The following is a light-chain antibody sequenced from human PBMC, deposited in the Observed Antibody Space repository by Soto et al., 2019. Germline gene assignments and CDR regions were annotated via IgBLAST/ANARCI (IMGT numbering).Light chain of an antibody. J-gene: IGLJ1*01. Sequence: QSALTQPASVSGSPGQSITISCTGTSSDVGGYNYVSWYQQQPGKAPKLMIYDVSNRPSGVSNRLSGSKSGNTASLTISGFQAEDEADYYCSSYTSSSTYYVFGTGTKVTVL. V-gene: IGLV2-14*01. CDR2: DVS. CDR1: SSDVGGYNY. CDR3: SSYTSSSTYYV.